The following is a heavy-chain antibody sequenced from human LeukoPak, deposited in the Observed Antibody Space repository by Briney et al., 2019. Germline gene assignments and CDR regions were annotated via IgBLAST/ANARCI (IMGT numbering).Heavy chain of an antibody. CDR1: GYTLTGYY. J-gene: IGHJ4*02. CDR3: ARRYYFDY. V-gene: IGHV1-2*02. Sequence: EASVKVSCKASGYTLTGYYMHWVRQAPGQGLEWMGWIDPNSGGTNYAQKFQGRVTLTRDTSISTAYMELSRLRSDDTAVYYCARRYYFDYWGQGTLVTVSS. CDR2: IDPNSGGT.